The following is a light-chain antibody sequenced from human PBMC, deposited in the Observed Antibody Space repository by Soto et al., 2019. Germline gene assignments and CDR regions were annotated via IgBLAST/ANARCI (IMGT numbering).Light chain of an antibody. CDR1: SSDVGGYNY. Sequence: QLVLTQPRSVSGSPGQSVTISCTGTSSDVGGYNYVSWYQQHPGKAPKLMIYDVSKRPSGVPDRFSGSKSGNTASLTISGLQAEDEAYYFCCSYAGSYTYVFGTGTKLTVL. CDR3: CSYAGSYTYV. V-gene: IGLV2-11*01. J-gene: IGLJ1*01. CDR2: DVS.